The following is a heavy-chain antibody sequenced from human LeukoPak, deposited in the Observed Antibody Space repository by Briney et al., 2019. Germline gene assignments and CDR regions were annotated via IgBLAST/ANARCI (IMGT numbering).Heavy chain of an antibody. CDR3: ARDASREGAFDI. CDR2: ISAYNGNT. D-gene: IGHD1-26*01. J-gene: IGHJ3*02. Sequence: ASVKVSCKAAGYTFTSYGISWVRQAPGQGLEWMGWISAYNGNTNYAQKLQGRVTMTTDTSTSTAYMELRSLRSDDTAVYYCARDASREGAFDIWGQGTMVTVSS. V-gene: IGHV1-18*01. CDR1: GYTFTSYG.